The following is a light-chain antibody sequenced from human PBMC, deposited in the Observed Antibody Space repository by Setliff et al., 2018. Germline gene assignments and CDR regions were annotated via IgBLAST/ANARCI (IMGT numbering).Light chain of an antibody. Sequence: QSALTQPPSASGSPGQSLTISCTGTSRDIGAYNSVSWYQQHPGKAPKLLIYDVNNRPSGVSNRFSGSKSGNTASLTISGLQAEDEADYYCSSYTSRTTLDVFGTGTKVTVL. V-gene: IGLV2-14*03. CDR3: SSYTSRTTLDV. CDR1: SRDIGAYNS. J-gene: IGLJ1*01. CDR2: DVN.